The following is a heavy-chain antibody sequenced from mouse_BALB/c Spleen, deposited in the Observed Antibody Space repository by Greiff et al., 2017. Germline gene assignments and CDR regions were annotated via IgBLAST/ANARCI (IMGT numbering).Heavy chain of an antibody. CDR2: IRNKANGYTT. Sequence: EVMLVESGGGLVQPGGSLRLSCATSGFTFTDYYMSWVRQPPGNALEWLGFIRNKANGYTTEYSASVKGRFTISRDNSQSILYLQMNTLRAEDSATYYCARGIYYGNYYAMDYWGQGTSVTVSS. J-gene: IGHJ4*01. CDR3: ARGIYYGNYYAMDY. D-gene: IGHD2-1*01. CDR1: GFTFTDYY. V-gene: IGHV7-3*02.